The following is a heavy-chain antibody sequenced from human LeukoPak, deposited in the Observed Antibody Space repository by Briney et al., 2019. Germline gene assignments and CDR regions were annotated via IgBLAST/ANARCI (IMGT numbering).Heavy chain of an antibody. CDR3: AKDFRIGYSAHFDY. Sequence: QPGGSLRLSCVGSGFTFRSHAMSWVRQAPEKGLEFVSGIYENGGTTYYADSVKGRFSISGDNSKNTLYLQMDSLRGEDTAVYYCAKDFRIGYSAHFDYWGQGALVTVSS. CDR2: IYENGGTT. CDR1: GFTFRSHA. J-gene: IGHJ4*02. V-gene: IGHV3-23*01. D-gene: IGHD2-21*01.